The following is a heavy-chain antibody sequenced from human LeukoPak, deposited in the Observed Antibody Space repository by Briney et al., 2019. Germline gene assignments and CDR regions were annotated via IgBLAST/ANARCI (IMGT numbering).Heavy chain of an antibody. D-gene: IGHD6-6*01. CDR2: ISWNSGSI. CDR1: GFTFDDYA. J-gene: IGHJ4*02. V-gene: IGHV3-9*01. CDR3: AKDMGSIAARTFDY. Sequence: SLRLSCAASGFTFDDYAMHWVRQAPGKGLEWVSGISWNSGSIGYADSVKGRFTISRDNAKNSLYLQMNSLRAEDTALYYCAKDMGSIAARTFDYWGQGTLVTVSS.